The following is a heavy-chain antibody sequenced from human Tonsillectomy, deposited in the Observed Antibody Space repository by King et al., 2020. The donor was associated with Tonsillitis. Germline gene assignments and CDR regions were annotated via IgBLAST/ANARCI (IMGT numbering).Heavy chain of an antibody. D-gene: IGHD3-10*01. CDR2: ISSSSSYI. CDR3: ARDFGVHGWFGYLCRRCHYYYGMDV. Sequence: VQLVESGGGLVKPGGSLRLSCAASGFTFSSYSMNWVRQAPGKGLEGVSSISSSSSYIYYADSVKGRFTISGDNAKNSLYLQMNSLRAEDTAVYYCARDFGVHGWFGYLCRRCHYYYGMDVWGQGTTVTVSS. CDR1: GFTFSSYS. J-gene: IGHJ6*02. V-gene: IGHV3-21*01.